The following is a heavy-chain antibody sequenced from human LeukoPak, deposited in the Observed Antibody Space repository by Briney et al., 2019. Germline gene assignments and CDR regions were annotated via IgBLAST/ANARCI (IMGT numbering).Heavy chain of an antibody. CDR2: ISGSGDAT. D-gene: IGHD1-1*01. J-gene: IGHJ4*02. CDR3: ARLSGTAGTTSRVLDY. CDR1: GFTFTTYA. V-gene: IGHV3-23*01. Sequence: GGPLRLSCAASGFTFTTYAIIWVRQAPGKGLEWVSAISGSGDATYYADSVKGRFTVSRDNSKNTLYLQMNSLRAEDTAVFYCARLSGTAGTTSRVLDYWGQGTLVTVSS.